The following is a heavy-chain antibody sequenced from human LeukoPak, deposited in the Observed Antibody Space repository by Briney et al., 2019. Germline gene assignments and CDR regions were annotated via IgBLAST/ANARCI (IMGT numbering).Heavy chain of an antibody. Sequence: GGSLRLSCEASGFTFSSSWMHWVRQAPGKGLVWVSRISSDGSSSSYADSVKGRFTISGDNAKNTLSLQMNSLRAEDTAVYYCARSSGYGYDYWGQGTLVTVSS. D-gene: IGHD5-18*01. CDR1: GFTFSSSW. CDR2: ISSDGSSS. J-gene: IGHJ4*02. V-gene: IGHV3-74*01. CDR3: ARSSGYGYDY.